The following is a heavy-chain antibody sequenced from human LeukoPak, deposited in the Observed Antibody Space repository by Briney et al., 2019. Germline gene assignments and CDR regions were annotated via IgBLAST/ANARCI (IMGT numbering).Heavy chain of an antibody. CDR2: INAGNGNT. J-gene: IGHJ6*02. Sequence: ASVKVSCKASGYTFTSYAMHWVRQAPGQRLEWMGWINAGNGNTKYSQKFQGRVTITRDTSASTAYMELSSLRSEDTAVYYCARALWFGEPRYYGMDVWAKGPRSPSP. D-gene: IGHD3-10*01. CDR3: ARALWFGEPRYYGMDV. V-gene: IGHV1-3*01. CDR1: GYTFTSYA.